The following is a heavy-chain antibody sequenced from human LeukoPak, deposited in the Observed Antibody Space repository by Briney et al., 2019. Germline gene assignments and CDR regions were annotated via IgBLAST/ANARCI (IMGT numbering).Heavy chain of an antibody. CDR1: GFTFSSYW. CDR3: ARGYDFWSGYSYYYYYGMDV. D-gene: IGHD3-3*01. J-gene: IGHJ6*02. Sequence: GGSLRLSCAASGFTFSSYWMHWVRQAPGKGLVWVSRINSDGSSTSYADSVKGRFTISRDNAKNTLYLQMNSLRAEDTVVYYCARGYDFWSGYSYYYYYGMDVWGQGTTVTVSS. CDR2: INSDGSST. V-gene: IGHV3-74*01.